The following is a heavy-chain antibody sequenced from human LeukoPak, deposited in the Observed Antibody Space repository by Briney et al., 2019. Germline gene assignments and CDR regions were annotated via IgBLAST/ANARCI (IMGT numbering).Heavy chain of an antibody. CDR3: AREFIKLGRDGYNYSDY. D-gene: IGHD5-24*01. Sequence: ASVKVSCKASGYTFTSYGISWVRQAPGQGLEWMGWISAYNGNTNYAQKLQGRVTITADKSTSTAYMELSSLRSEDTAVYYCAREFIKLGRDGYNYSDYWGQGTLVTVSS. CDR1: GYTFTSYG. J-gene: IGHJ4*02. V-gene: IGHV1-18*01. CDR2: ISAYNGNT.